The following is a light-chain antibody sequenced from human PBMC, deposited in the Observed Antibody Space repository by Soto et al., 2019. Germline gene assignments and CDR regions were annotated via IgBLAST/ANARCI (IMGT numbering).Light chain of an antibody. J-gene: IGKJ5*01. V-gene: IGKV1-9*01. Sequence: DIQLTQSPSFLSASVGDRVTITCRASQGIGSYLAWYQQKPGKAPKPLIYAASTLQRGVPSRFSGSGSGTEFTLTISSLQPEDSATYYCQQLNSYPITFGQGTRLEIK. CDR1: QGIGSY. CDR2: AAS. CDR3: QQLNSYPIT.